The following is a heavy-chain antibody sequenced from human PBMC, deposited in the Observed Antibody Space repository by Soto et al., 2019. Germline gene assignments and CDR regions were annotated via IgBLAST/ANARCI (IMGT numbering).Heavy chain of an antibody. D-gene: IGHD2-2*01. Sequence: GASVKVSCKASGYTFTGYYMHWVRQAPGQGLEWMGWINPNSGGTNYAQKFQGWVTMTRDTSISTAYMELSRLRSDDTAVYYCATRGPAATTNYYYYYMDVWGKGTTVTVSS. CDR1: GYTFTGYY. J-gene: IGHJ6*03. CDR3: ATRGPAATTNYYYYYMDV. V-gene: IGHV1-2*04. CDR2: INPNSGGT.